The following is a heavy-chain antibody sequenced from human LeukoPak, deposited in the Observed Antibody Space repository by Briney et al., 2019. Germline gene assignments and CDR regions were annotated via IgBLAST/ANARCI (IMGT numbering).Heavy chain of an antibody. CDR1: GYSFTGYF. J-gene: IGHJ4*02. Sequence: ASVKVSRKASGYSFTGYFIHWVRQAPGQGLEWMGCIDPNSGDTKYAQKFQGRVSMPRDTSTRTAYIELSRLRSDDTAVYFCARSGSTGYSLDYWGQGTLVTVSS. V-gene: IGHV1-2*02. D-gene: IGHD3-22*01. CDR2: IDPNSGDT. CDR3: ARSGSTGYSLDY.